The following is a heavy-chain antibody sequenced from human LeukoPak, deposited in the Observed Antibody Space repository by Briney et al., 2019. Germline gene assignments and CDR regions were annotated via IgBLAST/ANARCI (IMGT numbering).Heavy chain of an antibody. CDR1: GFTFSSYA. CDR3: AKRPSYYYDSSGYYFDY. D-gene: IGHD3-22*01. Sequence: PGGSLRLSCAASGFTFSSYAMSWVRQAPGKGLEWVSAIGGSGGSTYYADSVKGRFTISRDNSKNTLYLQMNSLRAEDTAVYYCAKRPSYYYDSSGYYFDYWGQGTLVTVSS. CDR2: IGGSGGST. V-gene: IGHV3-23*01. J-gene: IGHJ4*02.